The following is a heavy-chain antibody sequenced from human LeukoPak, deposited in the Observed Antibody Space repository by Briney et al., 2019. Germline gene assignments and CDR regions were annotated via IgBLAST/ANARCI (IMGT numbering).Heavy chain of an antibody. J-gene: IGHJ4*02. CDR2: IMPIFGTA. CDR1: GGTFSRYA. CDR3: ARDMEYCSSTSCYVLDY. V-gene: IGHV1-69*05. Sequence: SVKDSCKASGGTFSRYAISWVRQAPGQGLEWMGGIMPIFGTANYAQKFQGRVTITTDESTSTAYMELSSLRSEDTAVYYCARDMEYCSSTSCYVLDYWGQGTLVTVSS. D-gene: IGHD2-2*01.